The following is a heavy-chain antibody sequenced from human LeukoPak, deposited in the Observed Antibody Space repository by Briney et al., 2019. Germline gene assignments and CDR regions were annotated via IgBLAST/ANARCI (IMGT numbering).Heavy chain of an antibody. CDR1: GFTYYNYG. J-gene: IGHJ4*02. V-gene: IGHV3-9*01. Sequence: GGSLRLSCAASGFTYYNYGMHWVRQAPGKGLEWVAGLIWDSRIEHNADSVRGRFTISRDNAKNSLFLQMNSLRGEDTAFYYCARDTGPARSGFDSWGQGTLVTVSS. CDR3: ARDTGPARSGFDS. CDR2: LIWDSRIE. D-gene: IGHD3-10*01.